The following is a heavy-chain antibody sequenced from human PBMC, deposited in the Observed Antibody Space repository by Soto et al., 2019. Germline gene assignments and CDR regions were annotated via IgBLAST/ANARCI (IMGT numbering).Heavy chain of an antibody. CDR2: ISAYNGNT. CDR3: ARDRPLLRFLEWLLFEIDY. D-gene: IGHD3-3*01. J-gene: IGHJ4*02. Sequence: ASVKVSCKASGYTFTSYGISWVRQAPGQGLEWMGWISAYNGNTNYAQKLQGRVTMRTDTSTSTAYMELRSLRSDDTAVYYCARDRPLLRFLEWLLFEIDYWGQGTLVTVSS. CDR1: GYTFTSYG. V-gene: IGHV1-18*01.